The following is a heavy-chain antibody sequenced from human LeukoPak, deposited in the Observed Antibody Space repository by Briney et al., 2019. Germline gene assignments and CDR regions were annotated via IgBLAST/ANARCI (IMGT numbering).Heavy chain of an antibody. V-gene: IGHV3-21*06. Sequence: GGSLRPSCAASGFTFSSYKMNWVRQAPGRGLEWVSSIHSGGSDIYYAGSVKGRFTVSRDNAKNSLFLQMNSLRAEDTALYYCARGHYDILTGNYKWTPDYWGQGTLVTVSS. CDR3: ARGHYDILTGNYKWTPDY. CDR2: IHSGGSDI. CDR1: GFTFSSYK. J-gene: IGHJ4*02. D-gene: IGHD3-9*01.